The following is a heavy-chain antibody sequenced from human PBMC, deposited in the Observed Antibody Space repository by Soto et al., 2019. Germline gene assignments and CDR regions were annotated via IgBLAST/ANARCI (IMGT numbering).Heavy chain of an antibody. J-gene: IGHJ6*02. Sequence: GASVKVSCKASGYTFTSYGISWVRQAPGQGLEWMGWISAYNGNTNYAQKLQGRVTMTTDTSTSTAYMELRSLRSDDTAVYYCAGAPRAAAGPYYYGMDVWGQGTTVTVSS. V-gene: IGHV1-18*01. CDR2: ISAYNGNT. D-gene: IGHD6-13*01. CDR3: AGAPRAAAGPYYYGMDV. CDR1: GYTFTSYG.